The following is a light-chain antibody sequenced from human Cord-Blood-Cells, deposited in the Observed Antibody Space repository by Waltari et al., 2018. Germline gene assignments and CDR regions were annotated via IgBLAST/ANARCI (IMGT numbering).Light chain of an antibody. CDR3: NSRDSSGNHLDVV. CDR2: CKN. V-gene: IGLV3-19*01. CDR1: SLRSYY. J-gene: IGLJ2*01. Sequence: SSELTQDPAVSVALGQTVRLTCQGDSLRSYYASWYQQKPGQAPVLVIDCKNNRASGIQDRFSGSSSGNTASLTITGAQAEDEADYYCNSRDSSGNHLDVVFGGGTKLTVL.